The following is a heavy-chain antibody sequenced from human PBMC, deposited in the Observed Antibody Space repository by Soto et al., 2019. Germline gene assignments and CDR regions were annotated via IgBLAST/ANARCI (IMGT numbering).Heavy chain of an antibody. CDR2: IDGSGGIT. CDR1: GCTFGTTD. CDR3: VKNSGWFNT. D-gene: IGHD3-10*01. J-gene: IGHJ5*02. V-gene: IGHV3-23*01. Sequence: GGSLRLSCAASGCTFGTTDMSWVRQAPGEGLEWVSTIDGSGGITYYADSVKGRFTISRDNSRNTVYLQMNSLRGDDTALYYCVKNSGWFNTWGQGALVTVSS.